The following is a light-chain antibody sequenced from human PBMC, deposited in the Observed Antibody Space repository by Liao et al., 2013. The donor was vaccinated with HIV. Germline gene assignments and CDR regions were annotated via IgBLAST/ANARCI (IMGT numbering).Light chain of an antibody. V-gene: IGLV3-25*03. Sequence: SYELTQPPSVSVSPGQTASITCSGDKLGDKYACWYQQKPGQSPVLVIYQDSKRPSGIPERFSGSSSGTTVTLTISGVQAEDEADYYCQSADNSGTSWVFGGGTKLTVL. J-gene: IGLJ3*02. CDR3: QSADNSGTSWV. CDR2: QDS. CDR1: KLGDKY.